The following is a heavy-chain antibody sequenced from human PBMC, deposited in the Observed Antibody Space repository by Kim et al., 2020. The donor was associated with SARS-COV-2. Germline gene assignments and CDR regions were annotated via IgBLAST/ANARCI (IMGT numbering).Heavy chain of an antibody. D-gene: IGHD3-10*01. Sequence: YNDYAITVKRRITSNTDTSKNQFSLQLNSVTPEDTAVYYCARMLRGVLDYWGQGTLVTVSS. CDR3: ARMLRGVLDY. CDR2: YN. J-gene: IGHJ4*02. V-gene: IGHV6-1*01.